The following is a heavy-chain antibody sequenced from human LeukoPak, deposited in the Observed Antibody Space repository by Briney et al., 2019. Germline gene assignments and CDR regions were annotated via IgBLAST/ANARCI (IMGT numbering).Heavy chain of an antibody. J-gene: IGHJ4*02. CDR1: GGSLSSNY. CDR3: ARGSDFGDY. Sequence: SETLSLTCTVSGGSLSSNYWSWIRQPPGKGLEWIGYIYYTGSTNYNPSLKSRVTMSVDTSKNQLSMKLSSVTAADAAVYYCARGSDFGDYWGQGTLVTVSS. V-gene: IGHV4-59*01. D-gene: IGHD4-17*01. CDR2: IYYTGST.